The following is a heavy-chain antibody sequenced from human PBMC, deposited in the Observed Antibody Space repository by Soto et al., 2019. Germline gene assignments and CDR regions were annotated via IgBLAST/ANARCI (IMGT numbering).Heavy chain of an antibody. V-gene: IGHV3-23*01. CDR3: AKWTGRYCSGGRCYLDDPFDY. Sequence: EVHLLASGGDLVQPGGSLRLSCAASGFTFSNYAMSWVRQAPGKGLDWVSGISGSAASTFYADSVKGRFTIFRDNSKNTLYLQMNSLRAEDTAVYYCAKWTGRYCSGGRCYLDDPFDYWGQGTLVTVSS. CDR2: ISGSAAST. CDR1: GFTFSNYA. D-gene: IGHD2-15*01. J-gene: IGHJ4*02.